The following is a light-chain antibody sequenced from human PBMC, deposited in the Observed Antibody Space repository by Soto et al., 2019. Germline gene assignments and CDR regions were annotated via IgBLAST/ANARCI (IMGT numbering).Light chain of an antibody. CDR2: EVT. CDR1: SGDVGGYYY. Sequence: QSVLTQPPSASGSPGQSVTISCTGTSGDVGGYYYVSWYQHHPGKVPKLIIYEVTKRPSGVSDRFSGSKSGNTASLTVSGLQAEDEADYYCMSYVGSNIFVFGTGTKVTVL. J-gene: IGLJ1*01. CDR3: MSYVGSNIFV. V-gene: IGLV2-8*01.